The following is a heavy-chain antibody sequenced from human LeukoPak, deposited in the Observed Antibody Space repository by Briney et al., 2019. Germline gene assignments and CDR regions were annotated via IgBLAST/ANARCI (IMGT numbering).Heavy chain of an antibody. Sequence: GGSLRLSCAASGFTFSSYGMHGVREAPGKGLEWEAVRWYDGSNKYYADSVKGRFTISRDNSKNTLYLQMNSLRAEDTAVYYCARDHGRYSSSSYYWGQGTLVTVSS. CDR2: RWYDGSNK. J-gene: IGHJ4*02. D-gene: IGHD6-6*01. CDR3: ARDHGRYSSSSYY. V-gene: IGHV3-33*01. CDR1: GFTFSSYG.